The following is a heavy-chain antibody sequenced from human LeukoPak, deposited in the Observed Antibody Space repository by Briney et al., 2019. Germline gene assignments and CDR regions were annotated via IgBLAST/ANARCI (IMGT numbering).Heavy chain of an antibody. J-gene: IGHJ6*02. CDR3: ARDRDRFTIFGAPIARFYYDMDV. Sequence: ASVKVSCKTSGYTFTTYPMHWVRQASGQKLEWMGWINAGNGDTKYSQKFQGRVTITRDTSASTAYMELSSLRSEDTAVYYCARDRDRFTIFGAPIARFYYDMDVWGQGTTVTVSS. CDR1: GYTFTTYP. D-gene: IGHD3-3*01. CDR2: INAGNGDT. V-gene: IGHV1-3*01.